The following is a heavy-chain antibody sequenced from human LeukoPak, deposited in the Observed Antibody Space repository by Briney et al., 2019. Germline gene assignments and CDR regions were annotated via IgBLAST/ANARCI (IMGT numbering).Heavy chain of an antibody. CDR2: VIPIFGTA. CDR3: ARGIEDTAMVSY. Sequence: SVKVSSKTSGGTFSSYAISWVRQAPGQGLEWMGGVIPIFGTANYAQKFQGRVTITADESTSTAYMELSSLRSEDTAVYYCARGIEDTAMVSYWGQGTLVTVSS. D-gene: IGHD5-18*01. V-gene: IGHV1-69*13. CDR1: GGTFSSYA. J-gene: IGHJ4*02.